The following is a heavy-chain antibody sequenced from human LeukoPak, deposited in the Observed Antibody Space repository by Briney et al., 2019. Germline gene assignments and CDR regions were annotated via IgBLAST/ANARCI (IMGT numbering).Heavy chain of an antibody. CDR1: GGSIRSGNYD. D-gene: IGHD5-18*01. CDR2: ISYSGTT. J-gene: IGHJ4*02. V-gene: IGHV4-39*07. CDR3: ARYGPGYGQPYYFDY. Sequence: SETLSLTCTVSGGSIRSGNYDWGWIRQPPGKGLEWIGSISYSGTTYYNPSLKSRVTISVDTSKNQFSLKLSSVTAADTAVYYCARYGPGYGQPYYFDYWGQGTLVTVSS.